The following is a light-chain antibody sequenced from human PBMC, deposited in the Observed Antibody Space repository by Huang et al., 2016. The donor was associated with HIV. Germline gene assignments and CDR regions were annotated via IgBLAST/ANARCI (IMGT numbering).Light chain of an antibody. CDR2: IAA. J-gene: IGKJ1*01. CDR3: QQSHTTPWT. V-gene: IGKV1-39*01. Sequence: DIQMTQSPSSLSASVGDTVIMTCRASHNINTNLNWYQQRPGKAPKLLIFIAAYRASGVPSRFSGSGSGTDVTLTITGLQPEDLATYFCQQSHTTPWTFGQGSRVEIK. CDR1: HNINTN.